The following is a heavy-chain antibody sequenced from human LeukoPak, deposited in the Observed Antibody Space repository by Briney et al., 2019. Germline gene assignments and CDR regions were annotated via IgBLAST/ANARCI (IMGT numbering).Heavy chain of an antibody. J-gene: IGHJ4*02. CDR2: TYISGST. Sequence: PSETLSLTCTVSGGSISSSSYYWGWIRQPAGKGLEWVGRTYISGSTNYNPSLKSRVTMSVDTSKNQFTLKLTSVTAADTAVYYCARTAYQPLYYFDYWGQGTLVTVSS. D-gene: IGHD2-2*01. CDR1: GGSISSSSYY. CDR3: ARTAYQPLYYFDY. V-gene: IGHV4-61*02.